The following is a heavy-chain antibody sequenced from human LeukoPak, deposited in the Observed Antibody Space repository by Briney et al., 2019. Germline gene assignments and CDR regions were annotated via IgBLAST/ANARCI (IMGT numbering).Heavy chain of an antibody. CDR3: ARSVVTLYWYFDL. Sequence: SETLSLTCTVSGGPISSYYWSWIRQPPGKGLEWIGCFYYSGGTYYNPSLKSRVTISVDTSKNQFSLKLSSVTTADTAVYYCARSVVTLYWYFDLWGRGTLVTVSS. V-gene: IGHV4-59*01. CDR2: FYYSGGT. J-gene: IGHJ2*01. CDR1: GGPISSYY. D-gene: IGHD4-23*01.